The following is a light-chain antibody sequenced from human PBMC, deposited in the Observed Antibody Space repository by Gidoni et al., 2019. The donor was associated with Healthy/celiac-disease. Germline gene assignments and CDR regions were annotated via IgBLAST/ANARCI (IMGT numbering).Light chain of an antibody. CDR3: QQSYSTPQT. CDR1: QSISSY. V-gene: IGKV1-39*01. J-gene: IGKJ1*01. CDR2: AAS. Sequence: DIQMTQSPSSLSAAVGDRVTITCRASQSISSYLNWYQQKPGKAPKLLIYAASSLQSGVPSRFSGSGSGTDFTLTISSLQPEDFATYYCQQSYSTPQTFGHXTEVEIK.